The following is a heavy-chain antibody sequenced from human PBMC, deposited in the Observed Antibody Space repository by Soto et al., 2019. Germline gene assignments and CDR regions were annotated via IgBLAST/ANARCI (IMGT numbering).Heavy chain of an antibody. Sequence: QVQLVQSGAEVKKPGASVKVSCKASGYTFTSYGISWVRQAPGQGLEWMGWISAYNGNTNYAQKLQGRVTMTTDTSTSTAYRELRSLRSADTAVYYCGVAAQTYYFDSWGQGTLVTVSS. V-gene: IGHV1-18*01. CDR3: GVAAQTYYFDS. CDR1: GYTFTSYG. D-gene: IGHD2-15*01. CDR2: ISAYNGNT. J-gene: IGHJ4*02.